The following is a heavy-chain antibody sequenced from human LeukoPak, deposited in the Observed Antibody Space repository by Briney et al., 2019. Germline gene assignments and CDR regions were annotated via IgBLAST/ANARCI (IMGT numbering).Heavy chain of an antibody. Sequence: SETLSLTCAVYGGSFSGYYWSWIRQPPGKGLEWIGEINHSGSTNYNPSLKSRVTISVDTSKNQFSLKLSSVTAADTAVYYCARHFTGRTWFDPWGQGTLVTVSS. CDR1: GGSFSGYY. J-gene: IGHJ5*02. CDR2: INHSGST. D-gene: IGHD1/OR15-1a*01. V-gene: IGHV4-34*01. CDR3: ARHFTGRTWFDP.